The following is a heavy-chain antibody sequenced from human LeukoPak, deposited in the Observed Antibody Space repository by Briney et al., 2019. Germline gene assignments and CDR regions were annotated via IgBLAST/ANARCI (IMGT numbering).Heavy chain of an antibody. Sequence: PETLSLTCTVSGGSVSSGSYYWSWIRQPPGKGLEWIGYIYYSGSTNYNPSLKSRVTISVDTSKNQFSLKLSSVTAADTAVYYCAREDTAMGIDYWGQGTLVTVSS. J-gene: IGHJ4*02. CDR3: AREDTAMGIDY. CDR1: GGSVSSGSYY. V-gene: IGHV4-61*01. CDR2: IYYSGST. D-gene: IGHD5-18*01.